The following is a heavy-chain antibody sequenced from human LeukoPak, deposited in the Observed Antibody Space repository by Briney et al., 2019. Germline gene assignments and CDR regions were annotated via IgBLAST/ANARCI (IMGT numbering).Heavy chain of an antibody. CDR3: ARPRERVVVRPYYYYYYMDV. J-gene: IGHJ6*03. D-gene: IGHD3-10*01. Sequence: ASVKVSCKASGGTFSSYAISWVRQAPGQGLEWMGGIIPIFGTANYAQKFQGRVTITADESTSTAYMELSSLRSEDTAVYYCARPRERVVVRPYYYYYYMDVWGKGTTVTVSS. V-gene: IGHV1-69*13. CDR1: GGTFSSYA. CDR2: IIPIFGTA.